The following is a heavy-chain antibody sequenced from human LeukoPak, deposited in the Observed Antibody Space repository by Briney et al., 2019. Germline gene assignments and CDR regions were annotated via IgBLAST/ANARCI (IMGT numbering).Heavy chain of an antibody. Sequence: ASVKVSCKASGYTFIGYYMHWVRQAPGQGLEWMGWINPNSGGTNYAQKFQGRVTMTRDTSISTAYMELTRLRSDDMAVYYCARESRSGYSSSLGYDYWGQGTLVTVSS. J-gene: IGHJ4*02. V-gene: IGHV1-2*02. CDR2: INPNSGGT. CDR1: GYTFIGYY. D-gene: IGHD6-13*01. CDR3: ARESRSGYSSSLGYDY.